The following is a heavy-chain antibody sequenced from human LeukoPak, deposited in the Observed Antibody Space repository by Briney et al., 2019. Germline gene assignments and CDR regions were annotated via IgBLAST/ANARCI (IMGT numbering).Heavy chain of an antibody. CDR1: GFSFNSYA. CDR2: ISHDGSNK. CDR3: ARVYIRLPDY. Sequence: GRSLRLSCAASGFSFNSYAMHWVRQAPGKGLEWVAIISHDGSNKKYADSVKGRFTISRDNAKNSLYLQMNSLRAEDTAVYYCARVYIRLPDYWGQGTLVTVSS. V-gene: IGHV3-30*03. D-gene: IGHD2-15*01. J-gene: IGHJ4*02.